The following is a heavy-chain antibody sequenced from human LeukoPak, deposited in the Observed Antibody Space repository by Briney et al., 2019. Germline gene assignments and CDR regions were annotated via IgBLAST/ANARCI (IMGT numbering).Heavy chain of an antibody. D-gene: IGHD1-1*01. J-gene: IGHJ5*02. V-gene: IGHV3-7*01. CDR3: XXXXNWNWFDP. CDR1: GLIFSSYW. CDR2: IKQDGSEE. Sequence: PGGSLRLSCAASGLIFSSYWMSWARQAPGKGLEWVANIKQDGSEEYYVDSVKGRFTISRDNAKNSLYLQMNSLRDEDTAVHYXXXXXNWNWFDPWGQGTLVTVSS.